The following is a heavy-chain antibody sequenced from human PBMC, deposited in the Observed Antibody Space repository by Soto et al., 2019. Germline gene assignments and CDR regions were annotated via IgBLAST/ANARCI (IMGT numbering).Heavy chain of an antibody. CDR2: ISYDGSNK. V-gene: IGHV3-30*18. CDR1: GFTFSSYG. Sequence: SLRLSCAASGFTFSSYGMHWVRQAPGKGLEWVAVISYDGSNKYYADSVKGRFTISRDNSKNTLYLQMNSLRAEDTAVYYCAKDVLPDDSYFDYWGQGTLVTVSS. D-gene: IGHD3-22*01. CDR3: AKDVLPDDSYFDY. J-gene: IGHJ4*02.